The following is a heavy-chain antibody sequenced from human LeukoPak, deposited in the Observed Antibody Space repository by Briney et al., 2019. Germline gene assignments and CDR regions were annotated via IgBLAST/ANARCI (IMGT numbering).Heavy chain of an antibody. CDR2: INHSGST. Sequence: PSETLSLTCAVYGGSFSGYYWSWIRQPPGKGLEWIGEINHSGSTNYNPSLKSRVTISVDTSKNQFSLKLSSVTAADTAVYYCARAYLVGAPREYFDYWGQGTLVTVSS. CDR1: GGSFSGYY. CDR3: ARAYLVGAPREYFDY. D-gene: IGHD1-26*01. V-gene: IGHV4-34*01. J-gene: IGHJ4*02.